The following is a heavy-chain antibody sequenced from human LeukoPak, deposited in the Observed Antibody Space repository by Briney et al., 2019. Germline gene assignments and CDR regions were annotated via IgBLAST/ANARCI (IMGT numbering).Heavy chain of an antibody. CDR3: ARSGRRCASCYSWFDP. CDR1: GGSISSYY. J-gene: IGHJ5*02. D-gene: IGHD2-2*02. V-gene: IGHV4-4*07. CDR2: IYTSGST. Sequence: SETLSLTCTVSGGSISSYYWSWIRQPAGKGLEWIGRIYTSGSTNYNPPLKSRVTMSVDTSKNQFSLKLSSVTAADTAVYYCARSGRRCASCYSWFDPWGQGTLVTVSS.